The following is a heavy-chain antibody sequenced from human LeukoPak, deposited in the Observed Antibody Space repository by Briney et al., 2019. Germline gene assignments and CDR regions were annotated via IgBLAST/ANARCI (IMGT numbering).Heavy chain of an antibody. J-gene: IGHJ4*02. CDR1: GGSISSSSYY. Sequence: SETLSLTCTVSGGSISSSSYYWDWIRQPPGKGLEWIGSIYYSGSTYYSPSLKSRLTISVDRTKNQFSLKLSSVTAADTAVYYCRITFGGVIVDQIDYWGQGTLVTVSS. CDR2: IYYSGST. CDR3: RITFGGVIVDQIDY. D-gene: IGHD3-16*02. V-gene: IGHV4-39*01.